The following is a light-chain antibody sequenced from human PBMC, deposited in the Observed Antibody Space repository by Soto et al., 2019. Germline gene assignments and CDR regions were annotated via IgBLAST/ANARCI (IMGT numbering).Light chain of an antibody. J-gene: IGKJ1*01. CDR2: DAS. V-gene: IGKV3-20*01. CDR1: ERLSSVY. Sequence: ELVFTPSPGILSQSPGERATLSCSASERLSSVYLAWYQQRPGQPPRLLIYDASNRATGIPARFSGSGSGTDFTLTISSLEPEDFAVYYCQQYGSSPWTFGQGTKVDIK. CDR3: QQYGSSPWT.